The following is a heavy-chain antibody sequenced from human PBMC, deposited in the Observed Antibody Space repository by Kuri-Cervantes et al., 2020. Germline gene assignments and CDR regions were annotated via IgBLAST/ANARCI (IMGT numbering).Heavy chain of an antibody. CDR2: IWYDGSNK. V-gene: IGHV3-33*08. CDR3: ARERRAAAGLNWFDP. Sequence: GESLKISCAASGFTFSDYYMSWIRQAPGKGLEWVAVIWYDGSNKYYADSVKGRFTISRDNSKNTLYLQMNSLRAEDTAVYYCARERRAAAGLNWFDPWGQGTLVTVSS. D-gene: IGHD6-13*01. CDR1: GFTFSDYY. J-gene: IGHJ5*02.